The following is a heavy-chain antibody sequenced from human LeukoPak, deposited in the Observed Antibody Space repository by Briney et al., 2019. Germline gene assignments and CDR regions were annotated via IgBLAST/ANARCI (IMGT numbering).Heavy chain of an antibody. J-gene: IGHJ3*02. V-gene: IGHV3-33*08. CDR2: IWYDGSNK. CDR3: ARGGYCSGGSCFADAFDI. CDR1: GFTFSSYA. D-gene: IGHD2-15*01. Sequence: PGRSLRLSCAASGFTFSSYAMHWVRQAPGKGLEWVADIWYDGSNKYYADSVKGRFTISRDNSKNTLYLQMNSLRAEDTAVYYCARGGYCSGGSCFADAFDIWGQGTMVTVSS.